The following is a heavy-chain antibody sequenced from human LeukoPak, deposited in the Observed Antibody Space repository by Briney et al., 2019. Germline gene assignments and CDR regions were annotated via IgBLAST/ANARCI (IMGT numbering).Heavy chain of an antibody. V-gene: IGHV3-23*01. J-gene: IGHJ6*03. CDR2: ISGSGGST. CDR1: GFTFSSYA. Sequence: AGGSLRLSCAASGFTFSSYAMSWVRQAPGKGLEWVSAISGSGGSTYYADSVKGRFTISRDNSKNTLYLQMNSLRAEDTAVYYCAKAANYGSGSHYSPHLYYYYMDVWGKGTTVTVSS. D-gene: IGHD3-10*01. CDR3: AKAANYGSGSHYSPHLYYYYMDV.